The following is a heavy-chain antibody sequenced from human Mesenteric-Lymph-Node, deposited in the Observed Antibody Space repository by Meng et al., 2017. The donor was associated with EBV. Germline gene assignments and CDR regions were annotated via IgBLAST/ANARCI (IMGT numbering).Heavy chain of an antibody. Sequence: VEVLESGGDALSPGGSLGLSCAASGFPFTAYGMGWGRQAPGKGLEWVSGISGGGDSTYYADSVKGRFTISRDNSKDTLYLQMNSLSAEDTAVYYCAKGGFGSETYYNVVIHWGQGTLVTVSS. CDR3: AKGGFGSETYYNVVIH. CDR1: GFPFTAYG. D-gene: IGHD3-10*01. V-gene: IGHV3-23*01. CDR2: ISGGGDST. J-gene: IGHJ4*02.